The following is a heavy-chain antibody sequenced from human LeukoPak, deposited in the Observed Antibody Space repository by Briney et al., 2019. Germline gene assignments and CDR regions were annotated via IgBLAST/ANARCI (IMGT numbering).Heavy chain of an antibody. V-gene: IGHV4-30-4*08. CDR2: IYYSGSA. CDR1: GGSISSGDYY. CDR3: ARGGGDPTYFDY. D-gene: IGHD2-21*01. J-gene: IGHJ4*01. Sequence: SQTLSLTCTVSGGSISSGDYYWSWIRQPPGKGLEWIGYIYYSGSAYYNPSLKSRVTISADTSKNQFSLKVTSVTAADTAVYYCARGGGDPTYFDYWGHGTLVTVSS.